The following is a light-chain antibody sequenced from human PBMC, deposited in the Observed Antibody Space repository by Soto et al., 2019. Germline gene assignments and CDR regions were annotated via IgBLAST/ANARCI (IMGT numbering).Light chain of an antibody. Sequence: DIQLTQSPSLLSASVGDRVTITCRASQGIRSSLAWYQQRPGRAPNLLIYAASILHSGVPSSFSGSGSGTEFTLTISSLQPEEFATYYCQQLNLFPPFTFGQGTKLEIK. CDR3: QQLNLFPPFT. CDR2: AAS. CDR1: QGIRSS. J-gene: IGKJ2*01. V-gene: IGKV1-9*01.